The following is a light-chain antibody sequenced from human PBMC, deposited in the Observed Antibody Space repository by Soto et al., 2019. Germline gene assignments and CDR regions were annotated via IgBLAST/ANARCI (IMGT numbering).Light chain of an antibody. CDR1: PSISSW. CDR3: QQYNSYPLT. V-gene: IGKV1-5*03. Sequence: DIQVTQSPFTLSASVGDRVTITCRASPSISSWLAWYQQKPGKAPKLLIYKASTLEGGVPSNFSCNGSGTEFTLTISSLQPEYFATYYCQQYNSYPLTFGQGTKV. CDR2: KAS. J-gene: IGKJ1*01.